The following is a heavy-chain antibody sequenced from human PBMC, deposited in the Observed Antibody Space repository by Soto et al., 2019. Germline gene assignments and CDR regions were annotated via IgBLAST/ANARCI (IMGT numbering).Heavy chain of an antibody. V-gene: IGHV4-31*03. CDR2: IYHSGSF. J-gene: IGHJ4*02. CDR1: GGSISSGGSY. Sequence: QVQLQESGPGLVKPSQTLSLTCTVSGGSISSGGSYWNWIRQRPGKGLEWIGYIYHSGSFYYTPSLKGRAIISADPSKNQFALKLISVNAADTAVYYCARAPEAPIIFEGVRPYFFDFWGQGSLVTVSS. D-gene: IGHD3-10*01. CDR3: ARAPEAPIIFEGVRPYFFDF.